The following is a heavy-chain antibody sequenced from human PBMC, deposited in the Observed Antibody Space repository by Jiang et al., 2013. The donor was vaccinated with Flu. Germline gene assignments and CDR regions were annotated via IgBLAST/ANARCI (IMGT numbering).Heavy chain of an antibody. CDR3: ARATRGVVGFAPXYFDY. D-gene: IGHD1-26*01. Sequence: VQLVESGGGLVQPGGSLRLSCAVSGFTFSDYYVDWVRQAPGKGLEWVGRSRNRANSHTTEYAASVKGRFTISRDDSKNLLFLQMNSLKTEDTAVYYCARATRGVVGFAPXYFDYWGQGTLVTVSS. V-gene: IGHV3-72*01. CDR2: SRNRANSHTT. CDR1: GFTFSDYY. J-gene: IGHJ4*02.